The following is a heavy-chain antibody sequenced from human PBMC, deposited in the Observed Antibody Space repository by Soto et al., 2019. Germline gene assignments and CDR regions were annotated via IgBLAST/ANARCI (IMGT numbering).Heavy chain of an antibody. CDR3: TTLGDSIVAATKIDY. Sequence: GGSLRLSCAGSGFSFSNAWMNWVRQAPGKGLEWVGRIKSKIDGGTTDYAAPVKGRFTISRDDSKNMVYLQMNSLKTEDTAVYYCTTLGDSIVAATKIDYWGQGTLVTVSS. CDR2: IKSKIDGGTT. D-gene: IGHD1-26*01. CDR1: GFSFSNAW. J-gene: IGHJ4*02. V-gene: IGHV3-15*07.